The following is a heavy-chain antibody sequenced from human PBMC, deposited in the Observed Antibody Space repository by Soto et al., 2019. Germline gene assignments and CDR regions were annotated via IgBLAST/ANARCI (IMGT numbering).Heavy chain of an antibody. Sequence: QVQLVQSGAEVKKPGASVKDSCKASGYTFTSYAMHWVRQAPGQRLEWMGWINAGNGNTKYSQKFQGRATITRDTAASTGYMELSSLRSEDTAVYYCARGLRVWVPQSEYSSSSTSLSPLLDYWGQGTLVTVTS. V-gene: IGHV1-3*01. D-gene: IGHD6-6*01. CDR3: ARGLRVWVPQSEYSSSSTSLSPLLDY. J-gene: IGHJ4*02. CDR2: INAGNGNT. CDR1: GYTFTSYA.